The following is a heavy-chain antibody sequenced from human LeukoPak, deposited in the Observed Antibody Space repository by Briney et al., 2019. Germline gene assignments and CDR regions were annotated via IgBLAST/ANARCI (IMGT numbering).Heavy chain of an antibody. CDR2: IRSKANSYAT. CDR1: GFTFSGSA. D-gene: IGHD2-15*01. V-gene: IGHV3-73*01. CDR3: ARLDEVAKKFDY. J-gene: IGHJ4*02. Sequence: GGSLRLSCAASGFTFSGSAMHWVRQASGKGLEWVGRIRSKANSYATAYAASVRGRFTISRDDSKNTAYLEMNSLKTEDTAVYLCARLDEVAKKFDYWGQGALATVSS.